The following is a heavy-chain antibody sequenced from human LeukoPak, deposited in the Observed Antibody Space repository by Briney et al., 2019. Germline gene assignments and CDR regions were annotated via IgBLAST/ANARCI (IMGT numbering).Heavy chain of an antibody. D-gene: IGHD3-10*01. CDR2: IIPIFGTA. CDR1: GATFTSYA. Sequence: GSSVKLSCKPSGATFTSYAISWVRQAPGQGLEWMGGIIPIFGTANYAQKFQGRVTITAAESTSTAYMELSSLRSEDTAVYYCASDSDTVNAGGSVYWGQGTLVTVSS. J-gene: IGHJ4*02. CDR3: ASDSDTVNAGGSVY. V-gene: IGHV1-69*01.